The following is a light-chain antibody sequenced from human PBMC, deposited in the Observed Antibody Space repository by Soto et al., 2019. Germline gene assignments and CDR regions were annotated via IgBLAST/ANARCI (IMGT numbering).Light chain of an antibody. J-gene: IGLJ2*01. V-gene: IGLV2-14*01. CDR2: GVN. Sequence: QSALTQPASVSGSPGQSITISCTGTSSDIGRYNYASWYQQHPGKAPRLVISGVNKRPSGISNRFSGSKSGNTASLTISGLQADDEAIYYCASYTSTTTLVVFGGGTKLTVL. CDR1: SSDIGRYNY. CDR3: ASYTSTTTLVV.